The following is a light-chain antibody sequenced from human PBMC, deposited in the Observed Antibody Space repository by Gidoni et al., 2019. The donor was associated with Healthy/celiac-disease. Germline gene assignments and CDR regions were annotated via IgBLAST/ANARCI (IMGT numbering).Light chain of an antibody. J-gene: IGLJ2*01. V-gene: IGLV3-1*01. CDR1: KLGDKY. Sequence: CERTQRRSVSLSPGQTASITCSGDKLGDKYACWYQQKPGQSPVLVIYQDSKRPSGIPERFSGSTSGNTATLTISGTQAMDEADYYCQAWDSSTAVFGGGTKLTVL. CDR2: QDS. CDR3: QAWDSSTAV.